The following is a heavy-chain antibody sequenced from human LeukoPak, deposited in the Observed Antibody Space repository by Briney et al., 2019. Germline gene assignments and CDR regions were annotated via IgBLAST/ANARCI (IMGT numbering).Heavy chain of an antibody. D-gene: IGHD5-12*01. Sequence: SETLSLTCAVSGGSISSSNWWSWVRQPPGKGLEWIGEIYHSGSTNYNPSLKSRVTISVDKSKNQFSLKLSSVTAADTAVYYCARDSRWKLGGGYSGYGGNFDYWGQGTLVTVSS. CDR3: ARDSRWKLGGGYSGYGGNFDY. J-gene: IGHJ4*02. V-gene: IGHV4-4*02. CDR2: IYHSGST. CDR1: GGSISSSNW.